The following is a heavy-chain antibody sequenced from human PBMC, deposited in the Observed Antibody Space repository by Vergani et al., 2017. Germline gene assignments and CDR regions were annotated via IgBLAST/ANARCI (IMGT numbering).Heavy chain of an antibody. Sequence: QMHLVESGGGVVQRGGSLRLSCATSVFTLSNYDMQWIRQGPGKGLEFVAFIQFDGSNQYYADSVKGRFTLSRDFSKNTLYLQMNSLRTDDTATYYCAKHFRGWGIDYWGQGTQVIVSS. D-gene: IGHD3-16*01. CDR2: IQFDGSNQ. CDR1: VFTLSNYD. CDR3: AKHFRGWGIDY. J-gene: IGHJ4*02. V-gene: IGHV3-30*02.